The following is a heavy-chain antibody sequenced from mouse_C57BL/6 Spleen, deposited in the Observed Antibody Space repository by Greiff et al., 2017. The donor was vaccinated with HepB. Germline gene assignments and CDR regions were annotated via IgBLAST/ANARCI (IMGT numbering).Heavy chain of an antibody. Sequence: EVQLQQSGPELVKPGASVKMSCKASGYTFTDYNMHWVKQSHGKSLEWIGYINPNNGGTSYNQKFKGKATLTVNKSSSTAYMELLSLTSEDSAVYYCASPNYDRAFAYWGQGTLVTVSA. V-gene: IGHV1-22*01. D-gene: IGHD2-4*01. J-gene: IGHJ3*01. CDR1: GYTFTDYN. CDR2: INPNNGGT. CDR3: ASPNYDRAFAY.